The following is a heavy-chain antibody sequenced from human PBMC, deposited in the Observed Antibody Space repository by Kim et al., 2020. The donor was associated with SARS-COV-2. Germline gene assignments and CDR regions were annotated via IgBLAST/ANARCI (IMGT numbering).Heavy chain of an antibody. D-gene: IGHD3-3*01. CDR2: FDPEDGET. CDR3: ATENFCSLLDLWSGYYCGFDP. J-gene: IGHJ5*02. CDR1: GYTLTELS. Sequence: ASVKVSCKVSGYTLTELSMHWVRQAPGKGLEWMGGFDPEDGETIYAQKFQGRVTMTEDTSTDTAYMELSSLRSEDTAVYYCATENFCSLLDLWSGYYCGFDPWGQGTLVTVSS. V-gene: IGHV1-24*01.